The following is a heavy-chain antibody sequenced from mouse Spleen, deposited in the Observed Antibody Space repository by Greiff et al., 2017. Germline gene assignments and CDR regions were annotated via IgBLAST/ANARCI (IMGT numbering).Heavy chain of an antibody. V-gene: IGHV5-17*02. D-gene: IGHD4-1*01. CDR1: GFTFSSFG. Sequence: EVKLMESGGGLVQPGGSRKLSCAASGFTFSSFGMHWVRQAPEKGLEWVAYISSGSSTIYYADTVKGRFTISRDNPKNTLFLQMTSLRSEDTAMYYCARNDGGTGFDYWGQGTTLTVSS. J-gene: IGHJ2*01. CDR3: ARNDGGTGFDY. CDR2: ISSGSSTI.